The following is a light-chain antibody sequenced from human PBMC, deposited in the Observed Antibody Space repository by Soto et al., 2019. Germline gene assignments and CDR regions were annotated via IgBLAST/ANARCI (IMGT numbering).Light chain of an antibody. Sequence: EGVLTQSPGTLSLSPGDRASFSCRASQSVSSNYLAWYQQKPGQAPRLLIYGAFKRATGIQDRFSGSGSGTEFTLTISRMQPEDFAADCCQQYGSSTRTFGQGTKVDIK. J-gene: IGKJ1*01. CDR3: QQYGSSTRT. V-gene: IGKV3-20*01. CDR2: GAF. CDR1: QSVSSNY.